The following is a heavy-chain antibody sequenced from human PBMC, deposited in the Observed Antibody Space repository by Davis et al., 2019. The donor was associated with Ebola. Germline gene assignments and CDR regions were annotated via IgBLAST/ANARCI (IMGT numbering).Heavy chain of an antibody. Sequence: AASVKVSCNASGYTFTGYYMHWVRQAPGQGLEWMGRINPNSGGTNYAQKFQGRVTMTRDTSISTAYMELSRLRSDDTAVYYCASGTDILTGYLVVWGQGTLVTVSS. CDR2: INPNSGGT. CDR3: ASGTDILTGYLVV. V-gene: IGHV1-2*06. CDR1: GYTFTGYY. J-gene: IGHJ4*02. D-gene: IGHD3-9*01.